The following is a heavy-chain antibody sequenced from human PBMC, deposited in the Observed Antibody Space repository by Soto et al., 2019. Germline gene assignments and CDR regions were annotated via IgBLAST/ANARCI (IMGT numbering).Heavy chain of an antibody. CDR3: ARELGVVWGYYYYYGMDV. V-gene: IGHV1-18*04. CDR1: GYTFTSYG. Sequence: ASVKVSCKASGYTFTSYGISWVRQAPGQGLEWMGWISAYNGNTNYAQKLQGRVTMTTDTSTSTAYMELRSPRSDDTAVYYCARELGVVWGYYYYYGMDVWGQGTTVTVSS. J-gene: IGHJ6*02. D-gene: IGHD3-16*01. CDR2: ISAYNGNT.